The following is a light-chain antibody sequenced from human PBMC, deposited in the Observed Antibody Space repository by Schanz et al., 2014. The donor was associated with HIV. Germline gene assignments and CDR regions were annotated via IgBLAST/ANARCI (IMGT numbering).Light chain of an antibody. CDR2: DAS. CDR3: QQYGGSPT. V-gene: IGKV3D-20*01. CDR1: QYVSGSY. Sequence: PWERATLSCGASQYVSGSYVAWYQQKPGLAPRLLIYDASTRAAGIPDRFSGSGSGSAFTLIISRLEPADIAVYYCQQYGGSPTFGQGTKVEIK. J-gene: IGKJ1*01.